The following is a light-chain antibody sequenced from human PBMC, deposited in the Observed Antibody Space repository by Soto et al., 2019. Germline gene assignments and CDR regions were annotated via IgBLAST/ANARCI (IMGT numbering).Light chain of an antibody. CDR2: DAS. CDR1: HTISSS. Sequence: EIVLTQSPATLSLSPGERSTLSCRASHTISSSLAWYQHKPGQSPRLLIYDASNRTSGVAPRFSGSGSGTEFTPSISSIEPEDFAVDYCQQRSNWPPITFGQGTRLEFK. CDR3: QQRSNWPPIT. V-gene: IGKV3-11*01. J-gene: IGKJ5*01.